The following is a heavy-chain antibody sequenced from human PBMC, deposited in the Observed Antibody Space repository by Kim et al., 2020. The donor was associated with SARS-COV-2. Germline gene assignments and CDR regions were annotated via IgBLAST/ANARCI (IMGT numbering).Heavy chain of an antibody. V-gene: IGHV3-23*01. Sequence: GGSLRLSCVVSGFILSDYDMSWVRQAPGKGLEWVSVSHYGNAQHAQYADSVKGRFTSSRDNSKNTVYLQMHSLRAEDTAVYYCAKHESRTHDYWGQGTLVTVSS. CDR2: SHYGNAQHA. J-gene: IGHJ4*02. CDR1: GFILSDYD. CDR3: AKHESRTHDY.